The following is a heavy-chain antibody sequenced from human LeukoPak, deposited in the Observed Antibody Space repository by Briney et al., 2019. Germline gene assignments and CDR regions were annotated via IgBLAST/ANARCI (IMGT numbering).Heavy chain of an antibody. V-gene: IGHV3-7*01. D-gene: IGHD2-2*02. CDR2: IKQDGREK. CDR1: GFTFSSYW. J-gene: IGHJ1*01. CDR3: ARDEFFCSSTSCYRYFHH. Sequence: GGSLRLSCAASGFTFSSYWMSWVRQAPGKGLEWVANIKQDGREKYYVDSVTGRFTISRDNAKNSLYLQMNSLRAEDTAVYYCARDEFFCSSTSCYRYFHHWGQGTLVTVSS.